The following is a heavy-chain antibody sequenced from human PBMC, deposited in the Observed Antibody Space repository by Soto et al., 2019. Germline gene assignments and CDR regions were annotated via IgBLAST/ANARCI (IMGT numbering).Heavy chain of an antibody. D-gene: IGHD5-18*01. CDR3: ARVGYSYGLEYYFDY. CDR1: GFTFSSYD. Sequence: GGSLRLSCAASGFTFSSYDMHWVRQATGKGLEWVSAIGTAGDTYYPGSVKGRFTISRENAKNSLYLQMNSLSAEDTSVYYCARVGYSYGLEYYFDYWGQGTLVTVSS. V-gene: IGHV3-13*01. CDR2: IGTAGDT. J-gene: IGHJ4*02.